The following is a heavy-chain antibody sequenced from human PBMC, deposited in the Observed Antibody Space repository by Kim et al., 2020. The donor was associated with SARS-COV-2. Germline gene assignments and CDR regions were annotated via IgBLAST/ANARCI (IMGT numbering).Heavy chain of an antibody. CDR1: GGSISSGGYY. CDR2: IYYSGST. CDR3: ARYRAVRGVIAPYYYGMDV. D-gene: IGHD3-10*01. Sequence: SETLSLTCTVSGGSISSGGYYWSWIRQHPGKGLEWIGYIYYSGSTYYNPSLKSRVTISVDTSKNQFSLKLSSVTAADTAVYYCARYRAVRGVIAPYYYGMDVWGQGTTVTVSS. J-gene: IGHJ6*02. V-gene: IGHV4-31*03.